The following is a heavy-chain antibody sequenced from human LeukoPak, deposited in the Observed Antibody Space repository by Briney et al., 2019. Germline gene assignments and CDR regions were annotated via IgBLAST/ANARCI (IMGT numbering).Heavy chain of an antibody. CDR2: ISWNSGSI. CDR1: GFTFDDYA. D-gene: IGHD4-23*01. CDR3: ARELGGYYYYYYMDV. V-gene: IGHV3-9*01. J-gene: IGHJ6*03. Sequence: GGSLRLSCAASGFTFDDYAMHWVRQAPGKGLEWVSGISWNSGSIGYADSVKGRFTISRDNAKNSLYLQMNSLRAEDTAVYYCARELGGYYYYYYMDVWGKGTTVTVSS.